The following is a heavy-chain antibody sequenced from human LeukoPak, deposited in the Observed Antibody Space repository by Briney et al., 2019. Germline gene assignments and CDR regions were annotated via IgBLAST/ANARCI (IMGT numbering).Heavy chain of an antibody. CDR2: TNPSGGST. CDR3: ARVSPGGWFDP. Sequence: ASVKVSCKASGYTFTSYYMHWVRQAPGQGLEWMGITNPSGGSTSYAQKFQGRVTMTRDTSTSTVYMELSSLRSEDTAVYYCARVSPGGWFDPWGQGTMVTVSS. D-gene: IGHD3-10*01. J-gene: IGHJ3*01. V-gene: IGHV1-46*01. CDR1: GYTFTSYY.